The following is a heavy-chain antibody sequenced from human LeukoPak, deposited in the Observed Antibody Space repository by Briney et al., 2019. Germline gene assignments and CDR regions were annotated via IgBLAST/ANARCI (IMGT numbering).Heavy chain of an antibody. CDR2: ISWNSGSI. V-gene: IGHV3-9*01. Sequence: GRSLRLSCAASGFTFDDYAMHWVRQAPGKGLEWVSGISWNSGSIGYADSVKGRFTISRDNAKNSLYLQMNSLRAEDTAVYYCARWLQFGGQGTLVTASS. CDR1: GFTFDDYA. D-gene: IGHD5-24*01. CDR3: ARWLQF. J-gene: IGHJ4*02.